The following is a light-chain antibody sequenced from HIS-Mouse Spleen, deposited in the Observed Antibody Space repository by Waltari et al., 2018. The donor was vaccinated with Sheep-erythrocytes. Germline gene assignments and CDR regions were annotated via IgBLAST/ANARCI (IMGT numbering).Light chain of an antibody. Sequence: QSALTQPRSVSGSPGQSVTITCPGTSSDVAGYNYVSWYQQQPGKAPNLMIYDVSKRPSGVPDRFSGSKSGNTASLTISGLQAEDEADYYCCSYAGSYNHVFATGTKVTVL. CDR1: SSDVAGYNY. CDR3: CSYAGSYNHV. CDR2: DVS. V-gene: IGLV2-11*01. J-gene: IGLJ1*01.